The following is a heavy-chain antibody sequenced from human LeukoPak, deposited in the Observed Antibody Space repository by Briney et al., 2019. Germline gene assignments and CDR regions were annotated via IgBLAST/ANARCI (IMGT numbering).Heavy chain of an antibody. J-gene: IGHJ5*02. V-gene: IGHV3-21*01. CDR1: GFIFNNYI. D-gene: IGHD6-6*01. Sequence: GGSLRLSCAVSGFIFNNYIMNWVRQAPGKGLEWVSSITGSGSFVYYADSVKGRFTISRDNAMNSLFLQMNSLRAEDTAVYYCARDSSGPWFDPWGQGALVTVSS. CDR3: ARDSSGPWFDP. CDR2: ITGSGSFV.